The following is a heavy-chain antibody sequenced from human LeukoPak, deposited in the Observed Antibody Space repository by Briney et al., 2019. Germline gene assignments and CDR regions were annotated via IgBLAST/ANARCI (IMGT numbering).Heavy chain of an antibody. CDR3: ARVRIVGATYDAFDI. Sequence: GGSLRLSCAASGFTFSTYAMHWVRQAPGKGLKWVAVISYDGTTKYHADSVKGRFTISRDNSKNTLYLQMNTLRAEDTAVYYCARVRIVGATYDAFDIWGQGTMVTVSS. J-gene: IGHJ3*02. CDR1: GFTFSTYA. D-gene: IGHD1-26*01. V-gene: IGHV3-30-3*01. CDR2: ISYDGTTK.